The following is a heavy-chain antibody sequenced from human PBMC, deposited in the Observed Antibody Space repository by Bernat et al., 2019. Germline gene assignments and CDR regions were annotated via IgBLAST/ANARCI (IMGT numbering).Heavy chain of an antibody. CDR3: AKEVGYCSGGSCYYYYGMDV. CDR1: GFTFSSYG. CDR2: ISYDRSNK. J-gene: IGHJ6*02. D-gene: IGHD2-15*01. V-gene: IGHV3-30*18. Sequence: QVQLVESGGGVVQPGRSLRLSCAASGFTFSSYGMHWVRQAPGKGLAWVAVISYDRSNKSYADSVKGRFTISRDNSKNTLYLQMNSLRAEDTAVYYCAKEVGYCSGGSCYYYYGMDVWGQGTTVTVSS.